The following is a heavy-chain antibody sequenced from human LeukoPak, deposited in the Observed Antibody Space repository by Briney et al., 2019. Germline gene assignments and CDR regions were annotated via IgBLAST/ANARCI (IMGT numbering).Heavy chain of an antibody. CDR1: GGSISSYY. Sequence: PSETLSLTCTVSGGSISSYYWSWIRQPPGQGLEWIGYIYSSGSTNYNPSLKSRVTISVDTSKNQFSLKLSSVTAAHTAVYYCARHYSSGWYTFDYWGQGTLVTVCS. CDR2: IYSSGST. J-gene: IGHJ4*02. CDR3: ARHYSSGWYTFDY. D-gene: IGHD6-19*01. V-gene: IGHV4-59*08.